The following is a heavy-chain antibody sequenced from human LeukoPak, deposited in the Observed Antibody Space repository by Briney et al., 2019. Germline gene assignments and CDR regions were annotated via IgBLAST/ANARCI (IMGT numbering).Heavy chain of an antibody. D-gene: IGHD5-12*01. V-gene: IGHV1-8*01. Sequence: ASVRVSCTASGYTFTSYDINWVRQAPGQGLEWMGWMNPNSGNTGYAQTFQGRVTMTRNNSISTAYMELSSLRSEDTAVYYCARGGYSGYDLGNWFDPWGQGTLGTVSS. CDR2: MNPNSGNT. CDR1: GYTFTSYD. J-gene: IGHJ5*02. CDR3: ARGGYSGYDLGNWFDP.